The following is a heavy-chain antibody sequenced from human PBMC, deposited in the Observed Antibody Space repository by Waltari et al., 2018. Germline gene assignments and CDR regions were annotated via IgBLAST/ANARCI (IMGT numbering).Heavy chain of an antibody. CDR1: GFPFSTYS. CDR3: ARDAYYSDSSGYHFDY. J-gene: IGHJ4*02. D-gene: IGHD3-22*01. Sequence: EVQLVESGGGLVQPGQSLRLSCAASGFPFSTYSMNWVRQAPGKGLEWVSYISGSSSTIYYAGSVKGRCTISRDNAKNSLFLQMNSLRAEDTAVYYCARDAYYSDSSGYHFDYWGQGTLVTVSS. V-gene: IGHV3-48*04. CDR2: ISGSSSTI.